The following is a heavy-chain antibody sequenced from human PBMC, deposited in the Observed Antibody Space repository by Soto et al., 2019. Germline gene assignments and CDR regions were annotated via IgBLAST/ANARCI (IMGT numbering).Heavy chain of an antibody. Sequence: GASVKVSCKASGYTFTGCYIHWVRQAPGQGLEWMGWINPNNGVTHYVQDFQGRVTMTRDTSITTVYMELSRLRSDDTAVFYCARGNSGDDDEFDYWGQGTLVTVSS. CDR2: INPNNGVT. CDR3: ARGNSGDDDEFDY. CDR1: GYTFTGCY. V-gene: IGHV1-2*02. D-gene: IGHD5-12*01. J-gene: IGHJ4*02.